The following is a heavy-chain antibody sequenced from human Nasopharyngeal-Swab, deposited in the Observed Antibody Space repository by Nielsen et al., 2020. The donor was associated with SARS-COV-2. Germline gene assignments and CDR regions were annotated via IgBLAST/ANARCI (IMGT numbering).Heavy chain of an antibody. V-gene: IGHV3-33*01. J-gene: IGHJ4*02. CDR1: GFSFRDSA. CDR3: ARDPPFSGWTLES. Sequence: GESLKISCSASGFSFRDSAMHWVRQAPGKGLEWVAVIWYDGSEKYYVDSVKGRFTISRDNSKNTLYLQMNSLRAEDTAVYYGARDPPFSGWTLESWGQGTLVTVSS. D-gene: IGHD6-25*01. CDR2: IWYDGSEK.